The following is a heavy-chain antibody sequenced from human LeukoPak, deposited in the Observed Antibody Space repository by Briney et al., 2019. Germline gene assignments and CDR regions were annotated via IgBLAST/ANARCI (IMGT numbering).Heavy chain of an antibody. D-gene: IGHD4-17*01. CDR3: TRVHYGDYVDC. CDR1: GFTFSSYW. V-gene: IGHV3-74*01. Sequence: GGSLRLSCAASGFTFSSYWMHWVRQAPGKGLVWVSRISSDGTSTSYADSVKGRFTISRDNAKNTLYLQMNSLRAEDTAVYHCTRVHYGDYVDCWGQGTLVTVSS. J-gene: IGHJ4*02. CDR2: ISSDGTST.